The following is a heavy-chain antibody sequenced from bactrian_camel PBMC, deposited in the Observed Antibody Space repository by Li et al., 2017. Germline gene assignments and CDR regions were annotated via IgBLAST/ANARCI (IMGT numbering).Heavy chain of an antibody. CDR1: ELPYSSYC. CDR3: AASTTLPGCQTLTPNY. CDR2: MNTGSETT. J-gene: IGHJ4*01. Sequence: HVQLVESGGGSVQAGGSLRLSCVASELPYSSYCWGWFRPAPGKEREGVAVMNTGSETTYYSDSVKGRFVISVNDAKNTLVLQMDNLKPEDTAKYYCAASTTLPGCQTLTPNYWGQGTQVTVS. V-gene: IGHV3S1*01. D-gene: IGHD1*01.